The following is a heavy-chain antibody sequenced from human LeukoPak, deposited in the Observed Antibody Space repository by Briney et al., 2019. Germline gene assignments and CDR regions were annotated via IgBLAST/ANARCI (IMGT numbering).Heavy chain of an antibody. CDR2: IFYSGST. Sequence: PSETLSLTCTVSGGSISTSSYYWGWVRQPPGKGLEWIGNIFYSGSTYYSPSLKSRVTISLDTSKNQFSLKLTSVSAADTAVYYCVRGGYWKFDYWGQGALVTVSS. CDR1: GGSISTSSYY. V-gene: IGHV4-39*07. CDR3: VRGGYWKFDY. D-gene: IGHD1-1*01. J-gene: IGHJ4*02.